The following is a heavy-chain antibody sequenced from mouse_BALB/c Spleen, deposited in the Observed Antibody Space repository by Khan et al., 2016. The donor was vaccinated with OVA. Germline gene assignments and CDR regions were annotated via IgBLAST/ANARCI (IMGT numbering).Heavy chain of an antibody. Sequence: QVQLQQSGPGLVAPSQSLSITCTVSGFSFSRYNIHWVRQPPGKGLEWLGVIWGGGGTDYNSTLKSRLSIRKDNSKSQVLLKMNSLQTDDTAIYYCARAYYRFDGYYAMDYWGQGTSVTVSS. CDR2: IWGGGGT. CDR3: ARAYYRFDGYYAMDY. V-gene: IGHV2-6-4*01. J-gene: IGHJ4*01. D-gene: IGHD2-14*01. CDR1: GFSFSRYN.